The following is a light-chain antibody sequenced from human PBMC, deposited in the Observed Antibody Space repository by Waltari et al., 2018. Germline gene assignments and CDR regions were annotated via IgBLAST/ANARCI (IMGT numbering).Light chain of an antibody. CDR3: QQYDTSPGT. CDR2: GEL. J-gene: IGKJ2*01. Sequence: EIVLTQSPGTLSLSPGENAILSCRARQSLNVADVPWYQHKYGQAPRLLIYGELYRAADIPDRFSGSGSGTDFTLTITRLEPDDFAVYYCQQYDTSPGTFGQGTRLEMK. CDR1: QSLNVAD. V-gene: IGKV3-20*01.